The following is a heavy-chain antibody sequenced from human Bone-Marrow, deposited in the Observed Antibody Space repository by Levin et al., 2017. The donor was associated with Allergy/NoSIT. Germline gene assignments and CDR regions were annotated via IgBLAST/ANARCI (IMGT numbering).Heavy chain of an antibody. J-gene: IGHJ4*02. CDR3: AREGYGRVDDFWTD. V-gene: IGHV4-61*08. CDR2: IYDSGTT. CDR1: GASVGSGGFS. Sequence: SETLSLTCTVSGASVGSGGFSWSWIRQAPGTRLEWIGYIYDSGTTTYNPSLESRVTISMDMSKNQFSLRVYSVTAADTAVYYCAREGYGRVDDFWTDWGQGTLVTVSS. D-gene: IGHD3-3*01.